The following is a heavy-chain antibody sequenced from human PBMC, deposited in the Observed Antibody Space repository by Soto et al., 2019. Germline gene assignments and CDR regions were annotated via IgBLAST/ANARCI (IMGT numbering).Heavy chain of an antibody. D-gene: IGHD2-2*01. V-gene: IGHV3-30-3*01. CDR2: ISYDGSNK. CDR1: GFTFSSYA. Sequence: QVQLVESGGGVVQPGRSLRLSCEASGFTFSSYAMHWVRQAPGKGLEWVAVISYDGSNKYYADSVKGRFTISRDNSKNTLYLQMNSLRAEDTAVYYCAREGAYCSSTSCYSGWFDPWGQGTLVTVSS. CDR3: AREGAYCSSTSCYSGWFDP. J-gene: IGHJ5*02.